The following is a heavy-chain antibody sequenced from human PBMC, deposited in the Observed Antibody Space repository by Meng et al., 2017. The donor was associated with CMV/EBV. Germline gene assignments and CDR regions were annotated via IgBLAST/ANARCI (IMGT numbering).Heavy chain of an antibody. Sequence: ASVKVSCKASGGTFTSYDINWVRQATGQGLEWMGWMNPNSGNTGYAQKFQGRVTITRNTSISTAYMELSSLRAEDTAVYYCAKTTAVDTRSYYYYGMDVWGQGTTVTVSS. J-gene: IGHJ6*02. CDR2: MNPNSGNT. V-gene: IGHV1-8*03. D-gene: IGHD6-13*01. CDR1: GGTFTSYD. CDR3: AKTTAVDTRSYYYYGMDV.